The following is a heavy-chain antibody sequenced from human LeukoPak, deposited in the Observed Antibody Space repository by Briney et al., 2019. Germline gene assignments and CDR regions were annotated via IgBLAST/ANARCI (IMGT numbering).Heavy chain of an antibody. CDR3: ARTGYSNPAFDP. CDR1: GYTFTGYY. J-gene: IGHJ5*02. D-gene: IGHD3/OR15-3a*01. CDR2: INPNSGNT. Sequence: ASVKVSCKASGYTFTGYYMHWVRQAPGQGLEWMGWINPNSGNTGYVQKFQGRVTMTRNTSISTAYMELSSLRSEDTAVYYCARTGYSNPAFDPWGQGTLVTVSS. V-gene: IGHV1-8*02.